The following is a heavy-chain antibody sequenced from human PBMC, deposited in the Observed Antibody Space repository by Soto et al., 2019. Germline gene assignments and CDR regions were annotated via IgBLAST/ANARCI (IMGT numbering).Heavy chain of an antibody. CDR3: VKDGSSGWPYYYGMDV. J-gene: IGHJ6*02. V-gene: IGHV3-30*18. CDR1: GFTFSSYG. Sequence: GGSLRLSCAASGFTFSSYGMHWVRQSPGKGLEWVAVISYDGSNKYYADSVKGRFTISRDNSKNTLYLQMSSLRAEDTAVYYCVKDGSSGWPYYYGMDVWGQGTTVTVSS. D-gene: IGHD6-19*01. CDR2: ISYDGSNK.